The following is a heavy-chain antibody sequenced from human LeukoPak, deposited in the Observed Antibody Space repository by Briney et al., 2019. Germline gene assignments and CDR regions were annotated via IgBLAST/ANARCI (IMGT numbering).Heavy chain of an antibody. CDR2: INPKSGGT. CDR1: GYTFTGYY. Sequence: ASVKVSCKASGYTFTGYYMDWVRQAPGQGLEWMGWINPKSGGTNYAQKFQGRVTMTRDTSISTAYMELSRLRSDDTAVYYCARVPRLEHYDSSGYQDYWGQGTLVTVAS. V-gene: IGHV1-2*02. D-gene: IGHD3-22*01. J-gene: IGHJ4*02. CDR3: ARVPRLEHYDSSGYQDY.